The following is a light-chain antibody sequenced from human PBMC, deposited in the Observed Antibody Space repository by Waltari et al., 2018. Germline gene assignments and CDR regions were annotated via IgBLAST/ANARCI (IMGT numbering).Light chain of an antibody. CDR3: MQALQTSIT. V-gene: IGKV2-28*01. CDR1: QSLLHSNGYNY. CDR2: LGS. Sequence: DIVMTQSPLSLPVTPGEPASISCRSSQSLLHSNGYNYLDWYLQKPGQSPQLLIYLGSNRASGVPDRFSGSGSGTDFTLKISRVEADDVWVYYCMQALQTSITFGQGTRLEIK. J-gene: IGKJ5*01.